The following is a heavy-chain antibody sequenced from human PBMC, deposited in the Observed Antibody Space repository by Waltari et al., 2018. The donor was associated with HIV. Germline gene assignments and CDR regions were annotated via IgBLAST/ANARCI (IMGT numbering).Heavy chain of an antibody. D-gene: IGHD3-10*01. CDR1: GFPFTNYA. V-gene: IGHV3-23*01. J-gene: IGHJ1*01. CDR2: ISGSGGTT. Sequence: EVQLLESGGGLVQPGGSLRLACAASGFPFTNYAMSWVRQSPRKALEWVSGISGSGGTTYYADSVKGRFTISRDNSRNTLYLQMKSLRVEDTAIYYCAKDYGSGNYYNPFQHWGQGTLVTVSS. CDR3: AKDYGSGNYYNPFQH.